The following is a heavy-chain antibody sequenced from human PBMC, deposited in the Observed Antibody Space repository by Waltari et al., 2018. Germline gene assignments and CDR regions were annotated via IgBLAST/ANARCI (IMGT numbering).Heavy chain of an antibody. Sequence: QVQLQESGPGLVKPSETLSLTCTVSGGSISSYYWSWIRQPAGKGLEWIGRIYTSGSTNYNPSLKSRVTMSVDTSKNQFSLKLSSVTAADTAVYYCARGGLWFGESHFDYWGQGTLVTVSS. D-gene: IGHD3-10*01. CDR2: IYTSGST. CDR1: GGSISSYY. CDR3: ARGGLWFGESHFDY. J-gene: IGHJ4*02. V-gene: IGHV4-4*07.